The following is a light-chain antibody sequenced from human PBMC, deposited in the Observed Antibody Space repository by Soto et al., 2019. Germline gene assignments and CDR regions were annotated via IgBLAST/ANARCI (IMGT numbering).Light chain of an antibody. CDR2: DAS. V-gene: IGKV3-11*01. J-gene: IGKJ5*01. CDR1: QRVSSS. Sequence: EIVLTQSPATLSLSPGERATLSCRASQRVSSSLAWFQQKPGQAPRLLIYDASTRATGIPARFSGRGSGTDFTLTITSLEPEDFAVYYCQQRSNWPITFGQGTRLEIK. CDR3: QQRSNWPIT.